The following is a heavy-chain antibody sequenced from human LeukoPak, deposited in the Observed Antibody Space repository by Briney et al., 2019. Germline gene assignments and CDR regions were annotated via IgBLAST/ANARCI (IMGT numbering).Heavy chain of an antibody. CDR3: ARDGLYAFDI. V-gene: IGHV1-69*04. CDR1: GFTFSSYA. CDR2: IIPILGIA. J-gene: IGHJ3*02. D-gene: IGHD3/OR15-3a*01. Sequence: GGSLRLSCAASGFTFSSYAISWVRQAPGQGLEWMGRIIPILGIANYAQKFQGRVTITADKSTSTAYMELSSLRSEDTAVYYCARDGLYAFDIWGQGTMVTVSS.